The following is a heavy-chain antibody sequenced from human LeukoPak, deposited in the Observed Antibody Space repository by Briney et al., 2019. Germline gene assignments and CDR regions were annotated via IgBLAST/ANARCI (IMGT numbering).Heavy chain of an antibody. CDR3: ARMGAAPGHYFDY. CDR2: IYTSGST. J-gene: IGHJ4*02. CDR1: GGSISSSSYY. Sequence: PSETLSLTCSVSGGSISSSSYYWSWIRQPAGKGLEWIGRIYTSGSTNYNPSLKSRVTMSVDTSKNQFSLKLSSVTAADTAVYYCARMGAAPGHYFDYWGQGTLVTVSS. D-gene: IGHD6-6*01. V-gene: IGHV4-61*02.